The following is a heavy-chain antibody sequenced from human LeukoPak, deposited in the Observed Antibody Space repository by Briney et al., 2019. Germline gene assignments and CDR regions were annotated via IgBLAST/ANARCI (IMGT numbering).Heavy chain of an antibody. D-gene: IGHD1-26*01. J-gene: IGHJ4*02. CDR3: ATSGIVGATWGEVQSDY. V-gene: IGHV3-30*03. CDR1: GFTFSSYG. Sequence: GGSLRLSCAASGFTFSSYGMHWVRQAPGKGLGWVAVIPYDGSNKYYADSVKGRFTISRDNSKNTLYLQMNSLRAEDTAVYYCATSGIVGATWGEVQSDYWGQGTLVTVSS. CDR2: IPYDGSNK.